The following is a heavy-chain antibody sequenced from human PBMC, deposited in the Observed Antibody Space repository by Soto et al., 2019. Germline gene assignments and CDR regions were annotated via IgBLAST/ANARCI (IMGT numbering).Heavy chain of an antibody. CDR1: GGSISSYY. CDR2: IYYTGST. D-gene: IGHD2-15*01. Sequence: SETLSLTCTVSGGSISSYYWSWIRQPPGKGLEWIGYIYYTGSTNYNPSLKSRLTISVDTSKNQFTLQLTSVTVADTAVYYCGTSYGSDWYTYWGQGTQVTGSS. J-gene: IGHJ4*02. CDR3: GTSYGSDWYTY. V-gene: IGHV4-59*01.